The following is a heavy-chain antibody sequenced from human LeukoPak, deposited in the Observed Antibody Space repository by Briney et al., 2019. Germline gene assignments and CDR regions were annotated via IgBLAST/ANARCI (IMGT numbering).Heavy chain of an antibody. Sequence: GGSLRLSCAASGFTFSAYGMQWVRQAPGKGLEWVAFVRYNGNDKYYADSVKGRFTISRDNSKNTVYLQMNTLRAEDTAVYYCAKAGSGWYAPYWGQGTLVTVSS. CDR3: AKAGSGWYAPY. CDR2: VRYNGNDK. V-gene: IGHV3-30*02. D-gene: IGHD6-19*01. CDR1: GFTFSAYG. J-gene: IGHJ4*02.